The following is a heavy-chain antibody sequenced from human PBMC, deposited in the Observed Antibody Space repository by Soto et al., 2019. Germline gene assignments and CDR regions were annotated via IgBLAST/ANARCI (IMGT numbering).Heavy chain of an antibody. D-gene: IGHD6-13*01. CDR1: GGSISSGDYY. CDR3: ARAYSSWYNWFDS. CDR2: IYYSGST. Sequence: PSETLSLTCTVSGGSISSGDYYWSWIRQPPGKGLEWIGYIYYSGSTYYNPSLKSRVTISVDTSKNQFSLKLSSVTAADTAVYYCARAYSSWYNWFDSWGQGTPVPVSS. V-gene: IGHV4-30-4*01. J-gene: IGHJ5*01.